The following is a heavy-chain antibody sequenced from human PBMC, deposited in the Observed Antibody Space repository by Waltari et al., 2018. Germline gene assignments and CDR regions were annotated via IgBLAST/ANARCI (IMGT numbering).Heavy chain of an antibody. CDR2: ISSSSSYI. Sequence: EVQLVESGGGLVKPGGSLRLSCAASGFTFSSYSMNWVRQAPGKGLEWVSSISSSSSYIYYADSVKGRFTISRDNAKNSLYLQMNSLRAEETAVYYCARDAQWELRYYMDVWGKGTTVTISS. CDR1: GFTFSSYS. J-gene: IGHJ6*03. D-gene: IGHD1-26*01. CDR3: ARDAQWELRYYMDV. V-gene: IGHV3-21*01.